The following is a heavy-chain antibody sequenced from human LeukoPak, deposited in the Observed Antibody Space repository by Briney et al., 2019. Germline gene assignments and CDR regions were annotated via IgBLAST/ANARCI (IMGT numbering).Heavy chain of an antibody. Sequence: SQTLSLTCTVSGGSISSYYWSWIRQPPGKGLEWIGYIYYSGSTNYNPSLKSRVTISVDTSKNQFSLKLSSVTAADTAVYYCARVGEAAAGSDANYYYGMDVWGQGTTVTVSS. CDR1: GGSISSYY. CDR2: IYYSGST. D-gene: IGHD6-13*01. CDR3: ARVGEAAAGSDANYYYGMDV. V-gene: IGHV4-59*01. J-gene: IGHJ6*02.